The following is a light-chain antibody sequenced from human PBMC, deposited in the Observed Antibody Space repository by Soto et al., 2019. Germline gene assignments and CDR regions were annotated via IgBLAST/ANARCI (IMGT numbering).Light chain of an antibody. Sequence: EIVLTQSPGTLSLSPGERATLSCRASQSVSSIYLAWYQQKPGQAPRLLIYGASSRATGIPDRFSGSGSGTDFTLTISRLEPDDFAVYYCQQYGSSPPLTFGGGTKVEIK. CDR1: QSVSSIY. V-gene: IGKV3-20*01. J-gene: IGKJ4*01. CDR2: GAS. CDR3: QQYGSSPPLT.